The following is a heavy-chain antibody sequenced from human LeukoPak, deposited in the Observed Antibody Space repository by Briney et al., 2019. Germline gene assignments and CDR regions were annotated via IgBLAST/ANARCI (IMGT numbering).Heavy chain of an antibody. J-gene: IGHJ4*02. D-gene: IGHD6-6*01. CDR2: ISSSSSYI. Sequence: GGSLRLSCAASGFTFSSYSMNWVRQAPGKGLEWVSSISSSSSYIYYADSVKGRFTISRDSAKNSLYLQMNSLRAEDTAVYYCATAPLTLGGYSSSSDYWGQGTLVTVSS. CDR3: ATAPLTLGGYSSSSDY. V-gene: IGHV3-21*01. CDR1: GFTFSSYS.